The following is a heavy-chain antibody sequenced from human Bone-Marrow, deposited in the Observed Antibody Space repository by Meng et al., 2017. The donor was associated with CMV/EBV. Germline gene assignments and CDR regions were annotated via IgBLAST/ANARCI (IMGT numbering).Heavy chain of an antibody. CDR3: ARVYVGDYDFWSGYWDYYFDY. V-gene: IGHV1-8*03. CDR2: MNPNSGNT. Sequence: ASVKVSCKASGYTFTSYDISWVRQATGQGLEWMGWMNPNSGNTGYAQKFQGRVTITRNTSISTAYMELSSLRSADTAVYYCARVYVGDYDFWSGYWDYYFDYWGQGTLVTVSS. J-gene: IGHJ4*02. D-gene: IGHD3-3*01. CDR1: GYTFTSYD.